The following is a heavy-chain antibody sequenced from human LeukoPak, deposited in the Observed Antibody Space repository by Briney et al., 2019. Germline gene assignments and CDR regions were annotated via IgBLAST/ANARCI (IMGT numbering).Heavy chain of an antibody. J-gene: IGHJ3*02. CDR3: ARGPYSYDSSGAFDI. D-gene: IGHD3-22*01. Sequence: PSETLSLTCTVSGGSISTSNYYWGWIRQPPGKGLEWIGNIFYSGSTYYSPSLKSRVTISVDTSKNQFSLKLSSVTAADTAVYFCARGPYSYDSSGAFDIWGQGTMVTVSS. CDR1: GGSISTSNYY. V-gene: IGHV4-39*01. CDR2: IFYSGST.